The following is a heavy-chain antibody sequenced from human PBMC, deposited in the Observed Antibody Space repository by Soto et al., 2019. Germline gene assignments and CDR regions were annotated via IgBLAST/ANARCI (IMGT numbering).Heavy chain of an antibody. Sequence: QIPLKESGPTLVKPTQTLTLTCTVSGLSLRTTGLGVGAVRQPPGNALEWLALIYWDYDKRYSPSLKSRLTLTKDISEKEVVLTMANMYTADTATYFCVQRRCGEDSLDIYSPHAYYCFDVWGQGTTVTVSS. CDR1: GLSLRTTGLG. CDR3: VQRRCGEDSLDIYSPHAYYCFDV. CDR2: IYWDYDK. J-gene: IGHJ6*01. V-gene: IGHV2-5*02. D-gene: IGHD2-21*01.